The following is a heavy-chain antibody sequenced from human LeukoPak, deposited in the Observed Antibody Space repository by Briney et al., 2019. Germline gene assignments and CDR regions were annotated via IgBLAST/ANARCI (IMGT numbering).Heavy chain of an antibody. Sequence: GGSLRLSCAASGFTFCSYAMHWVRQAPGKGLEWVAVMSYDGSNKYYADSVKGRFTISRDNSKNTLYLQMNSLRAEDTAVYYCARAEGYCSGGSCDGSWFDPWGQGTLVTVSS. CDR1: GFTFCSYA. CDR3: ARAEGYCSGGSCDGSWFDP. J-gene: IGHJ5*02. CDR2: MSYDGSNK. D-gene: IGHD2-15*01. V-gene: IGHV3-30*04.